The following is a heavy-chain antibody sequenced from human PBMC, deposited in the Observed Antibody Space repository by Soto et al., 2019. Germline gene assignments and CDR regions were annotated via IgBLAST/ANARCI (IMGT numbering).Heavy chain of an antibody. CDR1: GYTFTTHH. CDR3: AREGVVVTPPNVHMFDS. J-gene: IGHJ4*02. CDR2: IIPSSGST. D-gene: IGHD2-21*02. V-gene: IGHV1-46*01. Sequence: GASVKVSCKASGYTFTTHHIHWVRQAPGQGLEWMGVIIPSSGSTTFAQHLRDRVTLTRDTSTSTVYMEVTSLGPEDTAVYYCAREGVVVTPPNVHMFDSWGQGSLVTVSS.